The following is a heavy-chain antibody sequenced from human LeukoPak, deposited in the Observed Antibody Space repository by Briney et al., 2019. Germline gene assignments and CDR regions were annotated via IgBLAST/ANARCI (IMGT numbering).Heavy chain of an antibody. J-gene: IGHJ4*02. V-gene: IGHV1-46*01. CDR1: GYTFTNNY. CDR2: IYPRDGST. CDR3: ARDQEGFDY. Sequence: ASVKVSCKASGYTFTNNYLHWVRQAPGQGLEWMGMIYPRDGSTSCAQNFQGRVIVTRDTSTTTVHMELRGLRSEDTAVYYCARDQEGFDYWGQGTVVTVSS.